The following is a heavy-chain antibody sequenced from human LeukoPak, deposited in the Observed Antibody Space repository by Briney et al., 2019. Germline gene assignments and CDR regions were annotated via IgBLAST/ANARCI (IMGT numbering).Heavy chain of an antibody. V-gene: IGHV4-59*08. CDR2: IYYSGST. D-gene: IGHD5-18*01. J-gene: IGHJ4*02. CDR1: GGSISSYY. Sequence: SETLSLTCTVSGGSISSYYWSWIRQPPGKGLEGIGYIYYSGSTNYNPSLKSRVTISVLTSKTQFSLKLSSVPAADTAVYYCATLGQARGYSYGPVDYWGQGSLVTVSS. CDR3: ATLGQARGYSYGPVDY.